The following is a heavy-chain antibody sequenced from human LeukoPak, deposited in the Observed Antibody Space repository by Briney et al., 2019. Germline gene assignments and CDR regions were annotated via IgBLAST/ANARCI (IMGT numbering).Heavy chain of an antibody. CDR3: ARGCSSTSCYYDY. V-gene: IGHV3-7*01. Sequence: GGSLRLSCAASGFTFSSYWMSWVRQAPGKGLEWVANIKKDGSEKYYVDSVKGRFTISRDNAKTSLYLQMNSLRAEDTAVYYCARGCSSTSCYYDYWGQGTLVTVSS. CDR1: GFTFSSYW. D-gene: IGHD2-2*01. J-gene: IGHJ4*02. CDR2: IKKDGSEK.